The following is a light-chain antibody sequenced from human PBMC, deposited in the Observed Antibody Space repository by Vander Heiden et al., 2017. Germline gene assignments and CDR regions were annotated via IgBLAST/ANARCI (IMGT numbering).Light chain of an antibody. CDR3: ATCEGTLSTVL. J-gene: IGLJ2*01. Sequence: SVLTQPPSVSAAPLHKITISCSGSSSNIWQHHVSWYQQLPGAAPKLLIYDDNKRPSGIPDRFSGSKSGTSATLGITGLQTGDEAYYYCATCEGTLSTVLFGGGTKLTVL. CDR1: SSNIWQHH. V-gene: IGLV1-51*01. CDR2: DDN.